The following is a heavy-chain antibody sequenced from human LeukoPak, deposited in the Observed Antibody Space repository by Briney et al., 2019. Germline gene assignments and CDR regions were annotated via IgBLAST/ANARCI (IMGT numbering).Heavy chain of an antibody. CDR2: ISGSGGST. V-gene: IGHV3-23*01. J-gene: IGHJ4*01. D-gene: IGHD3-10*01. Sequence: GGSLRLSCAASGFAFSGYAMNWVRQAPGKGLEWVSAISGSGGSTYYADSVKGRFTISRDNSKNTLYLQMNSLRAEDTALYYCAKLQGDITMVRGVPNGFDFWGQGSLVTVSS. CDR3: AKLQGDITMVRGVPNGFDF. CDR1: GFAFSGYA.